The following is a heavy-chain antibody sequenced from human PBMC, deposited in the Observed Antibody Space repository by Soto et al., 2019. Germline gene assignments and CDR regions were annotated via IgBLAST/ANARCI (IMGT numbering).Heavy chain of an antibody. CDR3: ARAPLQGSGSQNLYYYYGMDV. D-gene: IGHD3-10*01. CDR2: IYYSGST. V-gene: IGHV4-31*03. Sequence: PSDTLSLACTVSGGCISSGGYYWRWIRQHPGKGLEWIGYIYYSGSTYYNPSLKSRVTISVDTSKNQFSLKLSSVTAADTAVYYCARAPLQGSGSQNLYYYYGMDVWGQGTTVTVSS. J-gene: IGHJ6*02. CDR1: GGCISSGGYY.